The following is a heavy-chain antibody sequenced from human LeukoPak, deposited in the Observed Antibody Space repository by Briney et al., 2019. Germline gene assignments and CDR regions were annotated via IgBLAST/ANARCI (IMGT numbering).Heavy chain of an antibody. V-gene: IGHV3-23*01. CDR3: AKGGSGDYPYYVFDY. Sequence: GGSLRLSCAASGFTFRSYAMNWVRQAPGKGLEWVSVISGSGGSTYYADSVKGRFTISRDNSKSTLYLQMNSLGAEDTAVYYCAKGGSGDYPYYVFDYWGQGTLVTVSS. J-gene: IGHJ4*02. CDR2: ISGSGGST. CDR1: GFTFRSYA. D-gene: IGHD3-22*01.